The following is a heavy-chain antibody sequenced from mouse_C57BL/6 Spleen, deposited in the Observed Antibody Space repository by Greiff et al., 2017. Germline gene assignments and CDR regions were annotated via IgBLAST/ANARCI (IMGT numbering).Heavy chain of an antibody. CDR2: IYPGDGDT. V-gene: IGHV1-82*01. Sequence: QVQLQQSGPELVKPGASVKISCKASGYAFSSSWMNWVKQRPGKGLEWIGRIYPGDGDTNYNGKFKGKATLTADKSSSTAYMQLSSLTSEDSAVYFCAREDYYGSSRFGDWGQGATLTVSS. D-gene: IGHD1-1*01. J-gene: IGHJ2*01. CDR1: GYAFSSSW. CDR3: AREDYYGSSRFGD.